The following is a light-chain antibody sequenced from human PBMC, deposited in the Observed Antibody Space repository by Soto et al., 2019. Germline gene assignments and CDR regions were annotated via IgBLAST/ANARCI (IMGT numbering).Light chain of an antibody. J-gene: IGLJ1*01. V-gene: IGLV2-23*02. CDR2: DVS. Sequence: QSLLTQPASVSGSPGESITISCPGTSSDVGSYNLVSWYQQHPAKAPKLMIYDVSKRPSGVSNRFSGSKSGNTASLTISGLQAEDEADYYCCSYAGSSTFLYVFGTGTKVTVL. CDR1: SSDVGSYNL. CDR3: CSYAGSSTFLYV.